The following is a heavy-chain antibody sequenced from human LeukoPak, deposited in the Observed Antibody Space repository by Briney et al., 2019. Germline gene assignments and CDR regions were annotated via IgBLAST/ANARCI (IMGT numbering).Heavy chain of an antibody. CDR3: ARGLYYYGSGSPTPRVGYYYGMDV. J-gene: IGHJ6*02. CDR2: ISHSGTT. Sequence: SETLSLTCAIYGGSFSGYYWNWIRQPPGRGLEWVGEISHSGTTNYNPSLKSRVTISVDTSKNQFSLKLSSVTAADTAVYYCARGLYYYGSGSPTPRVGYYYGMDVWGQGTTVTVSS. V-gene: IGHV4-34*01. D-gene: IGHD3-10*01. CDR1: GGSFSGYY.